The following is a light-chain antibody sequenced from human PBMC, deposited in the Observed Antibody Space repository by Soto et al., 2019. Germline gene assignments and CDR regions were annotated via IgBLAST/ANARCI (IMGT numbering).Light chain of an antibody. CDR2: AAS. CDR3: QQSYSTPRT. Sequence: DSQMTQSPSSLSASVGDRVTITCRASQSISSYLNWYQQKPGKAPKLLIYAASSLQSGVPSRFSGSGSGTDSTLTISSLQPEDFATYYCQQSYSTPRTFGQGTKVDIK. J-gene: IGKJ1*01. V-gene: IGKV1-39*01. CDR1: QSISSY.